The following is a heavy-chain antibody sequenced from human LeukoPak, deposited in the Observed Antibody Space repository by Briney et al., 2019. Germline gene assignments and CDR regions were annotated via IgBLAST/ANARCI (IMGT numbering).Heavy chain of an antibody. J-gene: IGHJ4*02. CDR2: INSDGST. Sequence: GGSLRLSCAASGFTFSSYWMHWVCQAPGKGLVWVSRINSDGSTNYADSVKGRFTISRDNAKNTLYLQMNSLRAEDTAVYYCAREDASSVDYWGQGTLVSVSS. CDR3: AREDASSVDY. V-gene: IGHV3-74*01. CDR1: GFTFSSYW.